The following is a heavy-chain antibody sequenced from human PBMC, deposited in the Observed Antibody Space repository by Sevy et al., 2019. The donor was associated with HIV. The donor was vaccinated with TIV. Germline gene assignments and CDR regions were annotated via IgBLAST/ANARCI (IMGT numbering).Heavy chain of an antibody. Sequence: GGFLSLSCTGSGFTFGGYALSWFRQAPGKGLEWVVFIRSKDYGGTIEYAASVKGRFIISRDDSKSIAYLQMDSLKTEDTAVYYCTTDLGVFYGSGSSGAFDFWGQGTMVTVSS. CDR2: IRSKDYGGTI. J-gene: IGHJ3*01. CDR1: GFTFGGYA. V-gene: IGHV3-49*03. D-gene: IGHD3-10*01. CDR3: TTDLGVFYGSGSSGAFDF.